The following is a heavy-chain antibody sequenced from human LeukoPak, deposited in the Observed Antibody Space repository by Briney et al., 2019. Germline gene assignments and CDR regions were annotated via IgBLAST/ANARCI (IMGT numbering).Heavy chain of an antibody. D-gene: IGHD4-17*01. CDR2: INHSGST. Sequence: SETLSLTPAVYGGSFSGYYWSWIRQPPGHGLEWMGEINHSGSTNYNPSLKSRVTILVDTSKNQFSLKLSSVTAADTAVYYCARGHSPVTTKVSYFQHWGEGTLVTVSS. CDR1: GGSFSGYY. V-gene: IGHV4-34*01. J-gene: IGHJ1*01. CDR3: ARGHSPVTTKVSYFQH.